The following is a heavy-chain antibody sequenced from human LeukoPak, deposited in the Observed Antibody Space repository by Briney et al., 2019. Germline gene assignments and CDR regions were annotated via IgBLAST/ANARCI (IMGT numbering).Heavy chain of an antibody. CDR1: GGSISSYY. V-gene: IGHV4-34*01. CDR2: INHSAST. D-gene: IGHD3-10*01. CDR3: ARARTMVRGVQKGYYMDV. J-gene: IGHJ6*03. Sequence: SETLSLTCTVSGGSISSYYWSWIRQAPGKGLEWIGEINHSASTNYNPSLKSRVTISVDTSKNQFSLKLSSVTAADTAVYYCARARTMVRGVQKGYYMDVWGKGTTVTVSS.